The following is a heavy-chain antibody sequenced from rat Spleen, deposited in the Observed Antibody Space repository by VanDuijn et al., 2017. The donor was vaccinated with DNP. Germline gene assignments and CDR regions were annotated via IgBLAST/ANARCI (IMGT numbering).Heavy chain of an antibody. D-gene: IGHD2-1*01. Sequence: EVQLVETGGGLVQPGRSLKLSCAASGFTFSNYYMAWVRQAPTRGLEWVAYIGSDGYAPYYGVSVKGRFTISRDNAKSTLYLQMNSLRSEDMATYYCTTVTYYYAMDAWGQGTSVTVSS. CDR1: GFTFSNYY. CDR2: IGSDGYAP. CDR3: TTVTYYYAMDA. J-gene: IGHJ4*01. V-gene: IGHV5-27*01.